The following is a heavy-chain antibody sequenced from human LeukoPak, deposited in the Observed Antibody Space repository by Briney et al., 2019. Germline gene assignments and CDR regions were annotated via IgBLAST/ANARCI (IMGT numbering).Heavy chain of an antibody. V-gene: IGHV4-59*01. CDR3: AREPPGYSYGYDY. CDR2: IYYSGST. J-gene: IGHJ4*02. D-gene: IGHD5-18*01. Sequence: PSETLSLTCTVSGDSMNSYYWSWIRQPPGKGLEWIGYIYYSGSTNYNPSLKSRVTISVDTSKNQFSLKLSSVTAADTAVYYCAREPPGYSYGYDYWGQGTLVTVSS. CDR1: GDSMNSYY.